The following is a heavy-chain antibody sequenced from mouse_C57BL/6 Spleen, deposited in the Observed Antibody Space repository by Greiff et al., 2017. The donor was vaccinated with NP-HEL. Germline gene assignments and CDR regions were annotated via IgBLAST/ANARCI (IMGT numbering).Heavy chain of an antibody. D-gene: IGHD2-4*01. CDR3: ARIYDYDLYWYFDV. CDR2: IWTGGGT. V-gene: IGHV2-9-1*01. CDR1: GFSLTSYA. Sequence: VQLQESGPGLVAPSQSLSITCTVSGFSLTSYAISWVRQPPGKGLEWLGVIWTGGGTNYNSALKSRLSISKDNSKSQVFLKMNSLQTDDTARYYCARIYDYDLYWYFDVWGTGTTVTVSS. J-gene: IGHJ1*03.